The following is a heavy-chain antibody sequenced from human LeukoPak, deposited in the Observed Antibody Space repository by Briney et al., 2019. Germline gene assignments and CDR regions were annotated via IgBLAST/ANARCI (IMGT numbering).Heavy chain of an antibody. V-gene: IGHV4-59*08. CDR3: ARVKQPNWFDP. Sequence: SETLSLTCTVSGGSISSYYWSWIRQPPGKGLEWIGNIYYDGSTYYNPSLKSRVTISVDTSRNQFSLKLSSVTAADTAVYYCARVKQPNWFDPWGQGTLVTVSS. D-gene: IGHD1/OR15-1a*01. CDR2: IYYDGST. J-gene: IGHJ5*02. CDR1: GGSISSYY.